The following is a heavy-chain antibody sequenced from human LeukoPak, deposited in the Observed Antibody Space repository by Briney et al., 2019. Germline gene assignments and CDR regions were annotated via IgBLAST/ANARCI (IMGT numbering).Heavy chain of an antibody. Sequence: PGGSLRLSCGASGFTFDDYGMSWVRRAPGKGREWVSGINWNGGSTGYADSVKGRFTISRDNAKNSLYLQMNSLRAEDTALYYCARAYCGGDCYSVGYYYYYMAVWGKGTTVTVSS. V-gene: IGHV3-20*04. D-gene: IGHD2-21*02. J-gene: IGHJ6*03. CDR3: ARAYCGGDCYSVGYYYYYMAV. CDR2: INWNGGST. CDR1: GFTFDDYG.